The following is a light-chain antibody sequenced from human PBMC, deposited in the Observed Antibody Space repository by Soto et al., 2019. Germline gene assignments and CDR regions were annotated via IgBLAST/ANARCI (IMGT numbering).Light chain of an antibody. Sequence: QSVLTQPASVSGSPGQSITISCTGTSGDIGSYNRVSWYQQHPGKAPKLIIYEVTDRPSGVSNRFSGSKSGNTASLTISGRQAEDEADYYCASYTSSSTSVIFGRGTKVTVL. V-gene: IGLV2-14*01. CDR3: ASYTSSSTSVI. CDR1: SGDIGSYNR. CDR2: EVT. J-gene: IGLJ2*01.